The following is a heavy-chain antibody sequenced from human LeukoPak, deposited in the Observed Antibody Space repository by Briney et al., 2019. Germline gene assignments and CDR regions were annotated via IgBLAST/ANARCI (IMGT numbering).Heavy chain of an antibody. CDR2: TNPSGST. J-gene: IGHJ4*02. V-gene: IGHV4-4*07. D-gene: IGHD4-17*01. Sequence: PSETLSLTCTVSGGSISNFYWNWIRQPAGKGMEWIGRTNPSGSTNYNPSLKSRPTMSVDMSKSQFSLELSSVTAADTAICYCAREYGDFDYWGQGTLVTVSS. CDR1: GGSISNFY. CDR3: AREYGDFDY.